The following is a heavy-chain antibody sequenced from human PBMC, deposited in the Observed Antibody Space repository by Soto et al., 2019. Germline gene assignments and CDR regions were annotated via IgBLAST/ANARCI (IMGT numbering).Heavy chain of an antibody. J-gene: IGHJ3*02. CDR3: AMATIRVDAFDI. CDR1: GFTFSSYA. V-gene: IGHV3-30-3*01. Sequence: QVQLVESGGGVVQPGRSLRLSCAASGFTFSSYAMHWVRQAPGKGLEWVAVISYDGSNKYYADSVKGRFTISRDNSKNPLYLQMNSLRAEDTAVYYCAMATIRVDAFDIWGQGTMVTVSS. D-gene: IGHD5-12*01. CDR2: ISYDGSNK.